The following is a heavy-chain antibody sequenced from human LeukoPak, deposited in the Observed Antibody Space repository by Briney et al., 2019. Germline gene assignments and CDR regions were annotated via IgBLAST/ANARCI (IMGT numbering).Heavy chain of an antibody. J-gene: IGHJ4*02. CDR3: ARSDSYVWGSYRYCHFDY. CDR1: GGSISSSSYY. CDR2: IYYSGST. D-gene: IGHD3-16*02. V-gene: IGHV4-39*01. Sequence: SETLSLTCTVSGGSISSSSYYWGWIRQPPGKGLEWIGSIYYSGSTYYNPSLESRVTISVDTSKNQFSLKLSSVTAADTAVYYCARSDSYVWGSYRYCHFDYWGQGTLVTVSS.